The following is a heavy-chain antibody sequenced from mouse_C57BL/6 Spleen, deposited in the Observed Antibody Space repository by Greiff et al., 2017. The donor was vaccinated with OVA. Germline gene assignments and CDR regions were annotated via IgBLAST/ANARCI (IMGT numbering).Heavy chain of an antibody. J-gene: IGHJ2*01. D-gene: IGHD1-1*01. CDR1: GYAFSSYW. V-gene: IGHV1-80*01. Sequence: QVQLQQSGAELVKPGASVKISCKASGYAFSSYWMNWVKQRPGKGLEWIGQIYPGDGDTNYNGKFKGKATLTADKSSSTAYMQLSSLTSEDSAVYFCARFRDYGSSLYFDYWGQGTTRTVAS. CDR2: IYPGDGDT. CDR3: ARFRDYGSSLYFDY.